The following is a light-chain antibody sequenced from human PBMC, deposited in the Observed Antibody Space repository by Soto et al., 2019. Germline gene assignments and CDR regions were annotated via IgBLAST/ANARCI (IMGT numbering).Light chain of an antibody. J-gene: IGLJ3*02. CDR3: SSFTTTGVWV. CDR1: SRDVGGYSY. CDR2: EVT. V-gene: IGLV2-14*01. Sequence: QSALTQPASVSGSPGQSITISCTGTSRDVGGYSYVSWYQQHPGKAPKLMIYEVTNQPSGISSRFSGSKSGNTASLTISGLQAEDEADYYCSSFTTTGVWVFGGGTKLTVL.